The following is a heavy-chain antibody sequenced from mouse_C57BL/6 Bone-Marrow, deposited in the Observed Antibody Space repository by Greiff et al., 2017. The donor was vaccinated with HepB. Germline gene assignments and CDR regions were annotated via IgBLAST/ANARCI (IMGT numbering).Heavy chain of an antibody. CDR2: IYPRSGNT. CDR3: AREDYGSSYWFAY. J-gene: IGHJ3*01. CDR1: GYTFTSYG. V-gene: IGHV1-81*01. D-gene: IGHD1-1*01. Sequence: VQLQQSGAELARPGASVKLSCKASGYTFTSYGISWVKQRTGQGLEWIGEIYPRSGNTYYNEKFKGKATLTADKSSSTAYMELRSLTSEDSAVYFCAREDYGSSYWFAYWGQVTLVTVSA.